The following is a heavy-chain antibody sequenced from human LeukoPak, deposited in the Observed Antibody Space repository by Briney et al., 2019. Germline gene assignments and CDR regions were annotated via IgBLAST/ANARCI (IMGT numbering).Heavy chain of an antibody. D-gene: IGHD7-27*01. CDR2: IYYSGST. CDR1: GGSISSSSYY. J-gene: IGHJ4*02. V-gene: IGHV4-39*07. Sequence: PSETLSLTCTVSGGSISSSSYYWGWIRQPPGKGLEWIGSIYYSGSTYYNPSLKSRVTISADTSKNQLSLKLISVTAADTAVYYCASRKLGNDYWGQGTLVTVSS. CDR3: ASRKLGNDY.